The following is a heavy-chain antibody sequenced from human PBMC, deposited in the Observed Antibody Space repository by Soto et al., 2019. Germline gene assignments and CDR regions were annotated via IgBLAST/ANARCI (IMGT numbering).Heavy chain of an antibody. CDR3: ARNRTDQEIAADPYFDY. Sequence: ETLSLTCTVSGGSISSYYWSWIRQPPGKGLEWIGYIYYSGSTNYNPSLKSRVTMTRDTSISTVYMELSRLKSDDTAVYYCARNRTDQEIAADPYFDYWGQGTLVTVSS. CDR1: GGSISSYY. V-gene: IGHV4-59*01. CDR2: IYYSGST. J-gene: IGHJ4*02. D-gene: IGHD6-25*01.